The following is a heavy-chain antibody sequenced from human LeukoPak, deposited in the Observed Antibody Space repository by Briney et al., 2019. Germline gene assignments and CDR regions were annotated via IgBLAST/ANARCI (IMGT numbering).Heavy chain of an antibody. D-gene: IGHD3/OR15-3a*01. V-gene: IGHV4-39*01. CDR3: ARQTGSGLFILP. J-gene: IGHJ4*02. CDR1: GVSISSSNSY. Sequence: SETLSLTCTVSGVSISSSNSYWGWIRQPPGKGLEWIGSIYYSGNTYYNAFLKSQVSISIDTSKNQFSLRLTSVTAADTAVYYCARQTGSGLFILPGGQGTLVTVSS. CDR2: IYYSGNT.